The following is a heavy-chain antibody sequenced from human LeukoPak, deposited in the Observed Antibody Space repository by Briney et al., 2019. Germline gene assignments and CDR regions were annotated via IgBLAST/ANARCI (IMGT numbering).Heavy chain of an antibody. V-gene: IGHV4-59*08. CDR2: IYYSGST. CDR3: ARTVVSSGWFDY. Sequence: PSETLSLTCTVSGGSIGSYYWSWIRQPPGKGLEWIGYIYYSGSTNYNPSLKSRVTISVDTSKNQFSLKLSSVTAADTAVYYCARTVVSSGWFDYWGQGTLVTVSS. J-gene: IGHJ5*01. CDR1: GGSIGSYY. D-gene: IGHD6-19*01.